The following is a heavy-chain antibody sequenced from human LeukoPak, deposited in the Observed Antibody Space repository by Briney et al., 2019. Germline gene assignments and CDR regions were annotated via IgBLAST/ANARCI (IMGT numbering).Heavy chain of an antibody. J-gene: IGHJ4*02. Sequence: GGSLRLSCAASGFTFSNYAMTWVRQAPGKGLEWVSVISGSGGSTYYADSVKGRFTISRDNSKNTLYLQMNSLRAEDTAVYYCATGPRYFDWLLDWGQGTLVTVSS. CDR2: ISGSGGST. V-gene: IGHV3-23*01. CDR1: GFTFSNYA. CDR3: ATGPRYFDWLLD. D-gene: IGHD3-9*01.